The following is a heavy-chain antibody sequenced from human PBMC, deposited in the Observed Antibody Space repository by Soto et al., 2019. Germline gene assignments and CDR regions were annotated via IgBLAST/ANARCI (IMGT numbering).Heavy chain of an antibody. Sequence: GGSLRLSCAASGFTFSSYWMSWVRQAPGKGLEWVANIKQDGSEKYYVDSVKGRFTISRDNAKNSLYLQMNSLRAEDTAVYYCARSSGYSSSWYLYYYYMDVWGKGTTVTVSS. D-gene: IGHD6-13*01. V-gene: IGHV3-7*01. J-gene: IGHJ6*03. CDR3: ARSSGYSSSWYLYYYYMDV. CDR2: IKQDGSEK. CDR1: GFTFSSYW.